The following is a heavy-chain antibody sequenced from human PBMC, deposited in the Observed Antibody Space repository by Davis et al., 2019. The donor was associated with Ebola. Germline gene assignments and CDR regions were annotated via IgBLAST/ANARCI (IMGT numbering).Heavy chain of an antibody. CDR2: VGSDRGT. J-gene: IGHJ6*02. D-gene: IGHD2-8*02. CDR3: AKDLFWWSASDV. V-gene: IGHV3-23*01. CDR1: GFTLSSCA. Sequence: GSSLKISCAASGFTLSSCAMSWVRQAPGKGLEWVSGVGSDRGTHYSDSVRGRFTISRDDSKNMLYLQMNTLRAEDTAVYYCAKDLFWWSASDVWGQGTTVTVSS.